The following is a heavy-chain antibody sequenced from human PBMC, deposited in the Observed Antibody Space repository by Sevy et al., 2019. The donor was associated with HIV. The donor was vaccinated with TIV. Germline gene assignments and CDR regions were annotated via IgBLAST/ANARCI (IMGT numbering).Heavy chain of an antibody. CDR3: ASVYDFWSGYYLYYYYGMDV. CDR1: GYSISSGYY. J-gene: IGHJ6*02. V-gene: IGHV4-38-2*02. D-gene: IGHD3-3*01. Sequence: SETLSLTCTVSGYSISSGYYWGWIRQPPGKGLEWIGNIYHSGSTYYNPSLKSRVTISVDTSKNQFSLKLSSVTAADTAVYYCASVYDFWSGYYLYYYYGMDVWGQGTTVTVSS. CDR2: IYHSGST.